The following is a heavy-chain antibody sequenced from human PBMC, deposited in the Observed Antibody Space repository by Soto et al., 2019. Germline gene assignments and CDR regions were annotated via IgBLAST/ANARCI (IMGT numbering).Heavy chain of an antibody. CDR3: ARDKITGLFDY. CDR1: GWSFSGNS. V-gene: IGHV4-34*01. Sequence: ETLSLTCAVSGWSFSGNSWTWIRQPPGTGLEWIGEINHSGSTNYNPFLKSRVTIAVYTSKNQFSLKLTSVTAADASVYYCARDKITGLFDYGGQGTLVTVS. J-gene: IGHJ4*02. D-gene: IGHD2-8*02. CDR2: INHSGST.